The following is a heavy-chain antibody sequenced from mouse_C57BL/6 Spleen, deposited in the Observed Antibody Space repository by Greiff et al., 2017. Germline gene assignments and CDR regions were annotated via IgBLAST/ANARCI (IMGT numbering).Heavy chain of an antibody. V-gene: IGHV1-26*01. CDR3: AREGTAQVPWFAY. CDR2: INPNNGGT. CDR1: GYTFTDYY. D-gene: IGHD3-1*01. Sequence: VQLQQSGPELVKPGASVKISCKASGYTFTDYYMNWVKQSHGKSLEWIGDINPNNGGTSYNQKFKGKATLTVDKSSSTAYMELRSLTSEDSAVYYCAREGTAQVPWFAYWGQGTLVTVSA. J-gene: IGHJ3*01.